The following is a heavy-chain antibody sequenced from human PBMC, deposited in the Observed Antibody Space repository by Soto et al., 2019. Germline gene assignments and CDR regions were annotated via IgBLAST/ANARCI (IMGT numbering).Heavy chain of an antibody. J-gene: IGHJ4*02. Sequence: QITLKESGPALVKPTQTLTLTCTFSGFSLSTSGVCVGWIRQPPGKDLEWLALFYWDDDTRYSPSLKSRLTITKDSSRNQVVLTMTNMDPLDTATFYCARMWLADYFDYWGKGTLVTVSS. CDR2: FYWDDDT. CDR1: GFSLSTSGVC. CDR3: ARMWLADYFDY. D-gene: IGHD5-12*01. V-gene: IGHV2-5*02.